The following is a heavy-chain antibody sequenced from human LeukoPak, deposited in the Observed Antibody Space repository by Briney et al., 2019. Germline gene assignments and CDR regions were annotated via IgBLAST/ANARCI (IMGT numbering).Heavy chain of an antibody. CDR3: ARDGGSNGYYYYYMDV. CDR2: IRYDGSNK. V-gene: IGHV3-30*02. Sequence: GGSLRLSCAASGFTFSSYGMHWVRQAPGKGLEWVAFIRYDGSNKYYADSVKGRFTISRDNSKNTLYLQMNSLRAEDTAVYYCARDGGSNGYYYYYMDVWGKGTTVTVSS. D-gene: IGHD3-16*01. CDR1: GFTFSSYG. J-gene: IGHJ6*03.